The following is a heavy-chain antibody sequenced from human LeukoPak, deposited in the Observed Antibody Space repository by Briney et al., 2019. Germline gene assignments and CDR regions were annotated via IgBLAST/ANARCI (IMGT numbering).Heavy chain of an antibody. Sequence: GGSLRLSCAVSGFTFSNYWMNWVRQAPGKGLEWVSNIKQDGSETYYVDSVKGRFTISRDNAKDSLYLQMNSLRAEDTAVYYCARESRQWLVLGGVDYWGQGTLVTVSS. J-gene: IGHJ4*02. CDR1: GFTFSNYW. CDR3: ARESRQWLVLGGVDY. V-gene: IGHV3-7*01. CDR2: IKQDGSET. D-gene: IGHD6-19*01.